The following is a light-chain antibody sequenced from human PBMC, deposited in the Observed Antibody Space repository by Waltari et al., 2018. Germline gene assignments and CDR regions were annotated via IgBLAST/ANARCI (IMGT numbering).Light chain of an antibody. CDR3: CSYAGSSTLV. CDR2: DVN. J-gene: IGLJ3*02. CDR1: HNDCGCCKY. Sequence: QSALTQPRSVSGSPGQAVTITCTGTHNDCGCCKYVSWYQQVPGEAPKVIIYDVNKPPSGVPDRISGSRSGATASLTISGLQAEDEADYYCCSYAGSSTLVFGGGTTLTVL. V-gene: IGLV2-11*01.